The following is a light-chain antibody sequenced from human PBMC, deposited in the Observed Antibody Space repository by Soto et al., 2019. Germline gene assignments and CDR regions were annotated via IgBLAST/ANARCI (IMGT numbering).Light chain of an antibody. CDR3: QQYVSWPI. J-gene: IGKJ4*01. CDR2: DAA. V-gene: IGKV3-15*01. Sequence: EIVMTQSPATLSVSPGERATLSCRASQSVSTNLAWYQQKPGQAPRLLIYDAATRATGVPARFSGSGSGTQFTLTISSLQSEDIAVYHCQQYVSWPIFGGGTKVEIK. CDR1: QSVSTN.